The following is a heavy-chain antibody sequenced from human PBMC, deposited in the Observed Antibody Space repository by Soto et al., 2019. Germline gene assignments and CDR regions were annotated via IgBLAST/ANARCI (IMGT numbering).Heavy chain of an antibody. CDR1: GGSISSYY. D-gene: IGHD1-26*01. CDR3: ARDPGGSRYYFDY. CDR2: IYYSGST. Sequence: SETLSLTCTVSGGSISSYYWSWIRQPPGKGLEWIGYIYYSGSTNYNPSLKSRVTISVDTSKNQFSLKLSSVTAADPAVYYCARDPGGSRYYFDYWGQGTLVTVSS. V-gene: IGHV4-59*01. J-gene: IGHJ4*02.